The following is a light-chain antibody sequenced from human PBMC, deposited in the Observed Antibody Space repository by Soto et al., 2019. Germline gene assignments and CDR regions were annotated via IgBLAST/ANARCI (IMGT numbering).Light chain of an antibody. J-gene: IGKJ3*01. CDR1: QSVTDY. CDR2: DAS. Sequence: EIVLTQSPATLSLSPGERATLSCRASQSVTDYLGWYQQKPGQAPRLLIYDASNRATGIPPRFSGSGFGTDFTLTISSLEPEEFAVYFCQQCSDWAFTFGPGTKVDIK. V-gene: IGKV3-11*01. CDR3: QQCSDWAFT.